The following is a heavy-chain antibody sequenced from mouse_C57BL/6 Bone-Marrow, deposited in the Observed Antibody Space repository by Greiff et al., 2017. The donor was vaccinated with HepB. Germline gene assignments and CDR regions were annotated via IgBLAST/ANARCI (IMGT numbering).Heavy chain of an antibody. V-gene: IGHV5-9-1*02. D-gene: IGHD1-1*01. CDR3: TSGYYGSSRWYFDV. CDR2: ISSGGDYI. J-gene: IGHJ1*03. CDR1: GYTFSSYA. Sequence: VQLKESGDGLVKPGGSLKLSCAASGYTFSSYAMSWVRQTPEKRLEWVAYISSGGDYIYYADTVKGRFTISRDKATNTLYLQTSSLKSEDTVMYSGTSGYYGSSRWYFDVWGKGTTVTVSS.